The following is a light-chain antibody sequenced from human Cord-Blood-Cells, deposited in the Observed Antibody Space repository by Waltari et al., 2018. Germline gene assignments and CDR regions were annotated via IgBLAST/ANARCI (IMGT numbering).Light chain of an antibody. CDR2: KDS. V-gene: IGLV3-16*01. CDR3: LSADSSGTWV. J-gene: IGLJ3*02. CDR1: ALPKTY. Sequence: SYELTHPPSVSVSLGQMARITCSGEALPKTYAYWYQQKPGQFPVLVIYKDSERPSGIPERFSGSSSGTIVTLTISGVQAEDEADYYCLSADSSGTWVFGGGTKLTVL.